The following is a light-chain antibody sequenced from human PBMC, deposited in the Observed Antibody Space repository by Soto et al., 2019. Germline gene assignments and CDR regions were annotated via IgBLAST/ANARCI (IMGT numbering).Light chain of an antibody. CDR2: EIS. CDR1: SSNIGSGSD. CDR3: QSYDTSLSAWA. J-gene: IGLJ3*02. V-gene: IGLV1-40*01. Sequence: QSVLTQPPSVSGAPGQRVTISCTGTSSNIGSGSDVHWYQHLPGAAPKLLIYEISNRPSGVPDRFSGSKSGTSASLAITGLQPEDEADYYCQSYDTSLSAWAFGGGTKVTVL.